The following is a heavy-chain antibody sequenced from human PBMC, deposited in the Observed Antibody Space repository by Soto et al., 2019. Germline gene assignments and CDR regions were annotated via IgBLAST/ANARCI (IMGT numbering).Heavy chain of an antibody. J-gene: IGHJ4*02. V-gene: IGHV4-59*08. CDR1: GGSISSYF. CDR3: ARRKNGDYDHYFDY. CDR2: IYDSGST. Sequence: SESLSLTCTVSGGSISSYFWSWIRQPPGKGLEWVGYIYDSGSTNYNPSLKSRVTISVDTSKNQFSLKLTSVTATDTAVYYCARRKNGDYDHYFDYWGQGTLVPVSS. D-gene: IGHD4-17*01.